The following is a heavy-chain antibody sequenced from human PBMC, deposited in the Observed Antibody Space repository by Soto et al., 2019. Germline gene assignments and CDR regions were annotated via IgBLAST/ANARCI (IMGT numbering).Heavy chain of an antibody. Sequence: QVQLVQSGAEVKKPGASVRISCRTSGYTFTSYAITWLRHAPGQRLEWMGWINGGNGDTKYSQKFQDRLSITRDTSATTVSLGLSSLTSEDTAIYYCAIGPLSLYSADFRWGQGTLVTVSS. CDR1: GYTFTSYA. V-gene: IGHV1-3*01. CDR3: AIGPLSLYSADFR. D-gene: IGHD1-26*01. CDR2: INGGNGDT. J-gene: IGHJ1*01.